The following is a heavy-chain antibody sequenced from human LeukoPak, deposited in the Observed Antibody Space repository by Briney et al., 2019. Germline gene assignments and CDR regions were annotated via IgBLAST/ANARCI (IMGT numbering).Heavy chain of an antibody. CDR3: ARHETTGTTYWFDP. J-gene: IGHJ5*02. D-gene: IGHD1-7*01. CDR1: GLSFITYW. CDR2: ISPSASRT. Sequence: GGSLKISCKGSGLSFITYWIVWVRQMPGEKLEWMGNISPSASRTTYSPSFQGQVTFSAGKSIITAYLQWRSLNASDTAIYYCARHETTGTTYWFDPWGQGTLVTVSS. V-gene: IGHV5-51*01.